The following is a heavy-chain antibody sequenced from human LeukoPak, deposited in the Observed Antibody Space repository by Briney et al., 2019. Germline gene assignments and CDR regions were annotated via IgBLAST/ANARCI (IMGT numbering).Heavy chain of an antibody. V-gene: IGHV1-24*01. CDR2: FDPDTVET. D-gene: IGHD3-22*01. CDR1: GYTLTALS. J-gene: IGHJ4*02. CDR3: ATVRYYDTPGDSDYFDY. Sequence: ASVKVSCKASGYTLTALSMHWVRQAPGKGLEWMGGFDPDTVETIYAQKFQGRVTMTEDTSTDTAYMDLSSLRSEDTAVYYCATVRYYDTPGDSDYFDYWGQGTLVTVSS.